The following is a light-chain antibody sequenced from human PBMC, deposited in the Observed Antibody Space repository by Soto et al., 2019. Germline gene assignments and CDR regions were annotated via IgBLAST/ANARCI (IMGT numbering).Light chain of an antibody. CDR2: GAS. Sequence: EIVLTHSPGTLSLSICERTTLSFSASQSVSRTSLSWYQQKPGQAPRLLISGASSRATGIPDRFSGSGSGADFTLTISSLQPDDFATYYCQQYNSYSWTFGQGTKVDI. J-gene: IGKJ1*01. CDR3: QQYNSYSWT. V-gene: IGKV3-20*01. CDR1: QSVSRTS.